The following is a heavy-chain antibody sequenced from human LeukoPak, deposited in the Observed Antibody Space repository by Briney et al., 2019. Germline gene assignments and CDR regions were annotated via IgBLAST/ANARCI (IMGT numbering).Heavy chain of an antibody. CDR1: GVSISSSSYY. V-gene: IGHV4-39*01. CDR2: IYYSGST. Sequence: SETLSLTCTVSGVSISSSSYYWGWIRQPPGKGLEWIGSIYYSGSTYYNPSLKSRVTISVDTSKNQFSLQLNSVTPDDTAVYFCARGGMGTFDIFDQGTMVFVSS. D-gene: IGHD6-13*01. J-gene: IGHJ3*02. CDR3: ARGGMGTFDI.